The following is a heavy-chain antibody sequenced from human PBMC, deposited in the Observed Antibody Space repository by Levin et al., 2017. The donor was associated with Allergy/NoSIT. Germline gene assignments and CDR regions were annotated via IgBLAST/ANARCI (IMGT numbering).Heavy chain of an antibody. D-gene: IGHD3-16*01. CDR2: IWADGSKT. CDR3: VPDGGDGPFDY. V-gene: IGHV3-33*01. J-gene: IGHJ4*02. Sequence: GGSLRLSCAASGFTFNRYGMHWVRQAPGKGLEWVAVIWADGSKTYYADSVKGRFTISKDNSKNTLYLQMDSLRAEDTAIYYCVPDGGDGPFDYWGQGSLVTVSS. CDR1: GFTFNRYG.